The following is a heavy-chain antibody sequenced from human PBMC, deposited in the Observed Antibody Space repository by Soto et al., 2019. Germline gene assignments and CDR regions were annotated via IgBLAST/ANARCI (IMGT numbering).Heavy chain of an antibody. CDR3: VRHAPYRSGWANLNDY. J-gene: IGHJ4*02. CDR1: GASISSSTFY. CDR2: VYYSGSA. Sequence: QLQLQESGPGLVKPSETLSLTCTVSGASISSSTFYWGWIRQPPGKGREWIGTVYYSGSAYYNPSIKSRLTISVDTSKNQFPLKLSSVTAADTALYYCVRHAPYRSGWANLNDYWGQGTLVTVSS. V-gene: IGHV4-39*01. D-gene: IGHD6-19*01.